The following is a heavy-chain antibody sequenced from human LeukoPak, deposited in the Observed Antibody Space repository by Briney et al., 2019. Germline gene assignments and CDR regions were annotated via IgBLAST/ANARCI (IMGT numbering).Heavy chain of an antibody. V-gene: IGHV3-9*01. J-gene: IGHJ4*02. CDR2: IRWDRGTV. D-gene: IGHD2-15*01. CDR3: ARCFDSSGTYSGWGFHLRY. Sequence: PGRSLTLSCAVSGFNVDDYAIHWVRQPPGKGLEWVSGIRWDRGTVGYAGSVKGRFTMSRDSAKNSVYLQMNSLRPEDTALYYCARCFDSSGTYSGWGFHLRYWGQGTQVTVSS. CDR1: GFNVDDYA.